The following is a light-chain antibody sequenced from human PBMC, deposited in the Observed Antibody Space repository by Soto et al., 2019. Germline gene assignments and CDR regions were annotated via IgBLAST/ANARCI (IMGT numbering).Light chain of an antibody. CDR1: QSLLHSNGYNY. J-gene: IGKJ2*01. CDR3: MQALQTPYT. CDR2: LGS. Sequence: DIVMTQSPLSLPVTPGEPDSISCRSSQSLLHSNGYNYLDWYLQKPGQSPQLLIYLGSNRASGVPDRFSGSGSGTHFTLKISRVEAEDVWVYYCMQALQTPYTFGQGTKLEIK. V-gene: IGKV2-28*01.